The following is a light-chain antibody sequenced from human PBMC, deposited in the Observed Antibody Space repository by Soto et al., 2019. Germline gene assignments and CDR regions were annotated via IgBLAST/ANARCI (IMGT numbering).Light chain of an antibody. V-gene: IGKV1-39*01. CDR1: QSISTY. CDR2: AAS. Sequence: DIQMTQSPSSLSASIGDRVTITCRASQSISTYLNWYHQKPGKAPDLLIYAASSLKSGVPSRFSGSGSGTHFTRTITGLPPADFATYYCQQHYSLPIAVGQGTRLEI. J-gene: IGKJ5*01. CDR3: QQHYSLPIA.